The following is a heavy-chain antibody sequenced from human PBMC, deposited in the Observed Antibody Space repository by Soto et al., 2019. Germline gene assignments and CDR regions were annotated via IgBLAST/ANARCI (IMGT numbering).Heavy chain of an antibody. CDR2: ISSSGSTR. J-gene: IGHJ2*01. CDR1: GFTFSDYY. CDR3: ATEQRWLHFGNRYWSFEP. V-gene: IGHV3-11*01. Sequence: QVQLVESGGGLVKPGGSLRLSCAASGFTFSDYYMRWIRQAPGKGLEWVSYISSSGSTRYFADSVKGRFTLSRDNSKNSLDLQMNSLRADDTAVYSAATEQRWLHFGNRYWSFEPWRRGTVLSVSS. D-gene: IGHD5-12*01.